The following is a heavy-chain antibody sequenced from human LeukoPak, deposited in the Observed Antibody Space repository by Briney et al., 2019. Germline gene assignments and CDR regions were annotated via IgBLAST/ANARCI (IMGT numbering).Heavy chain of an antibody. Sequence: KPGGSLRLSCAASGFTFSSYSMNWVRQAPGKGLEWVSSISSSSSYIYYADSVKGRFTISRDNAKKSLYLQMNSLRAEDTAVYYCAREMGDGYNGGVDYWGQGTLVTVPS. J-gene: IGHJ4*02. D-gene: IGHD5-24*01. CDR2: ISSSSSYI. V-gene: IGHV3-21*01. CDR3: AREMGDGYNGGVDY. CDR1: GFTFSSYS.